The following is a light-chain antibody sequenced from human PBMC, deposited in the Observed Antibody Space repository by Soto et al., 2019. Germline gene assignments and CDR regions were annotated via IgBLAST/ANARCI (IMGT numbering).Light chain of an antibody. CDR3: HVWDCRPNHVI. Sequence: SYELTQPPSVSVAPGKTAKISCGGANIGDTSVHWYQQKAGQAPVLVIHYNSDRPSGIPERFSGSTSDNTATLTINRVEAGDGADYYCHVWDCRPNHVIFGGGTKVTVL. CDR2: YNS. J-gene: IGLJ2*01. CDR1: NIGDTS. V-gene: IGLV3-21*04.